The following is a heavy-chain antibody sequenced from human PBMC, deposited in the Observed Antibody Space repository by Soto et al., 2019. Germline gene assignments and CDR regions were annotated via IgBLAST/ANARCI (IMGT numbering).Heavy chain of an antibody. CDR3: ARARNLGY. J-gene: IGHJ4*02. Sequence: SETLSLTCAVYGGSFSGYYCSWIRQPPGKGLEWIGEINHSGSTNYNPSLKSRVTISVDTSKNQFSLKLSSVTAADTAVYYCARARNLGYWGQGTLVTVSS. V-gene: IGHV4-34*01. CDR2: INHSGST. CDR1: GGSFSGYY. D-gene: IGHD3-16*01.